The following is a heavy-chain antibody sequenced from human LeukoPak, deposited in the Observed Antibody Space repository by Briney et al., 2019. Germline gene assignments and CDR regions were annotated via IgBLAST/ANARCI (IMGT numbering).Heavy chain of an antibody. D-gene: IGHD6-13*01. Sequence: GSLRLSCAASGFTFDNYRMRWVRQAPGKGLEWVSTVNADGGNTYYAHSVKGRFTISRDNCKNSLYLQMNSLRTEDTALYYCAKDRGGKSSSWYRLHYYYYYGMDVWGQGTTVTVSS. V-gene: IGHV3-43*02. CDR1: GFTFDNYR. CDR2: VNADGGNT. CDR3: AKDRGGKSSSWYRLHYYYYYGMDV. J-gene: IGHJ6*02.